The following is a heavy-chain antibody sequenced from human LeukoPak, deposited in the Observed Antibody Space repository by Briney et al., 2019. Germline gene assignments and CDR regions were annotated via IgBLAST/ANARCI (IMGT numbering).Heavy chain of an antibody. J-gene: IGHJ4*02. D-gene: IGHD3-22*01. CDR1: GFTLDDYT. Sequence: GGSLRLSCAASGFTLDDYTMHWVRHAPGKGLEWVSLISWDGGSTYYADSVKGRFTISRDNSKNSLYLQMNSLRTEDTALYYCAKSRLVGWLQDWGQGTLVTVSS. CDR3: AKSRLVGWLQD. V-gene: IGHV3-43*01. CDR2: ISWDGGST.